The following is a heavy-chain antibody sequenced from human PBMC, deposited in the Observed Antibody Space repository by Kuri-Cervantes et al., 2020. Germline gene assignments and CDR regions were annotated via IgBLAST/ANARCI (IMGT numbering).Heavy chain of an antibody. CDR1: GFTFSSYG. D-gene: IGHD2-21*02. CDR2: ISYDGSNK. J-gene: IGHJ4*02. Sequence: GGSLRPSCAASGFTFSSYGMHWVRQAPGKGLEWVAVISYDGSNKYYADSVKGRFTISRDNAKSSLYLQLNSLTAEDTAVYYRARLSTAVTGIWGQGTLVTVSS. V-gene: IGHV3-30*03. CDR3: ARLSTAVTGI.